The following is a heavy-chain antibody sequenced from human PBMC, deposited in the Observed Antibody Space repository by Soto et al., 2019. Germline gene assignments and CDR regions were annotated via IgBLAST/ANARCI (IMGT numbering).Heavy chain of an antibody. J-gene: IGHJ5*02. CDR3: ARGVGSGSYYNQYNWFDP. CDR2: ISAFNGNT. Sequence: QVQLVQSGAEVKKPGASVKVSCKASGYTFTNYGISWVRQAPGQGLEWMGWISAFNGNTKYAQKLQGRVTMTTDTSTSTAYMELRSLRSDDTAVYYCARGVGSGSYYNQYNWFDPWGQGTLVTVSS. D-gene: IGHD3-10*01. V-gene: IGHV1-18*01. CDR1: GYTFTNYG.